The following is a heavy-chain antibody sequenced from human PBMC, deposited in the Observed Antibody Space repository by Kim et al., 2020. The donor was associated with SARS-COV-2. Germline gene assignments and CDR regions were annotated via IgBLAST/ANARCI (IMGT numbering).Heavy chain of an antibody. J-gene: IGHJ5*02. CDR1: GASISSYY. CDR2: ISYSGST. CDR3: ARDMGWFDP. Sequence: SETLSHTCTVSGASISSYYWSWIRQAPGKGLEWIGFISYSGSTKYNPSLKSRVTISVDTSRNQFSLKINSVTAADTAVYSCARDMGWFDPWGLGTLVTVSS. V-gene: IGHV4-59*01.